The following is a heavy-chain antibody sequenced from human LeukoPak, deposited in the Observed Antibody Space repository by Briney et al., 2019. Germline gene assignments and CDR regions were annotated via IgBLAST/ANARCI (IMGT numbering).Heavy chain of an antibody. V-gene: IGHV3-23*01. Sequence: PGGSLRLSCAASGFTFSSYAMSWVRQAPGKGLVWVSAISGSRGSTYYADSVKGRFTISRDNSKNTLYLQMHSLRAEDTAVYYCATSLVGATNGWFDPWGQGTLVTVSS. D-gene: IGHD1-26*01. CDR1: GFTFSSYA. J-gene: IGHJ5*02. CDR2: ISGSRGST. CDR3: ATSLVGATNGWFDP.